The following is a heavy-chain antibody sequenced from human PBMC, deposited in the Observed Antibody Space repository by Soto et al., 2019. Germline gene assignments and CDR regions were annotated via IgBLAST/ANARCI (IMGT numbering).Heavy chain of an antibody. CDR1: GFTFSSYG. D-gene: IGHD3-3*01. Sequence: QVQVVESGGGVVQPGRSLRLSCAASGFTFSSYGMHWVRQAPGKGLEWVAVIWYDGSNKYYADSVKGRFTISRDNSKNTLYPQMNSQRAEDEAVHYCARDGFVGFWNALYYYSYYMDVWGKGTTVTVSS. CDR3: ARDGFVGFWNALYYYSYYMDV. CDR2: IWYDGSNK. V-gene: IGHV3-33*01. J-gene: IGHJ6*03.